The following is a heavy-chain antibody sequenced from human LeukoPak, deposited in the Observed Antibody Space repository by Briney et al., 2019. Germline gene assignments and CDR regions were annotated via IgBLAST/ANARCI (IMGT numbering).Heavy chain of an antibody. CDR3: AVSVRFERVWHYFNN. CDR1: GFTFNTYV. CDR2: ISESGAIT. J-gene: IGHJ4*02. Sequence: PGGSLRLSCAASGFTFNTYVMNWVRQAPGKGLKWVSGISESGAITHYADSVKGRFTISRDNSKTTVFLQMNSLRAEDTAVYYCAVSVRFERVWHYFNNWGQGTQVTVSS. V-gene: IGHV3-23*01. D-gene: IGHD3-9*01.